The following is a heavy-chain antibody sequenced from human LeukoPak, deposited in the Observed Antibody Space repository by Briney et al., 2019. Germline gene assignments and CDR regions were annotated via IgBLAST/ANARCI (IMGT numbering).Heavy chain of an antibody. Sequence: GGSLRPSCAASGFTVSSTYISWVRQTPGKWLEWVSVIYSGGSTYYADSVKGRFTISRDNSKNTLYLQMNSLRAEDTAVYYCARDLLEWYFDYWGQGTLVTVSS. CDR2: IYSGGST. J-gene: IGHJ4*02. V-gene: IGHV3-66*01. D-gene: IGHD3-3*01. CDR3: ARDLLEWYFDY. CDR1: GFTVSSTY.